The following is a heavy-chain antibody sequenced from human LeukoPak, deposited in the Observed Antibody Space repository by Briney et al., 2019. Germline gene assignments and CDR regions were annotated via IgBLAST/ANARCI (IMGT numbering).Heavy chain of an antibody. CDR3: ASVRMVPAAIPYFDY. CDR2: IYYSGST. J-gene: IGHJ4*02. V-gene: IGHV4-30-4*01. D-gene: IGHD2-2*01. CDR1: GGSIGSGDDY. Sequence: ASETLSLTCTVSGGSIGSGDDYWRWIRQPPGKGLEWIGYIYYSGSTYYNPSLKSRVTISVNTSKHQFSLKLSSVTAADTAVYYCASVRMVPAAIPYFDYWGQGTLVTVSS.